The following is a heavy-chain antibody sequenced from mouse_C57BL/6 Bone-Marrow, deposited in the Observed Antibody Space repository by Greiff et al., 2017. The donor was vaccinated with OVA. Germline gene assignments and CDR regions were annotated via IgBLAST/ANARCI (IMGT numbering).Heavy chain of an antibody. CDR2: FHPYNDDT. V-gene: IGHV1-47*01. CDR1: GYTFTTYP. Sequence: QVQLKESGAELVKPGASVKMSCKASGYTFTTYPIEWMKQNHGKSLEWIGNFHPYNDDTKYNEKFKGKATLTVEKSSSTVYLERSRLTSDDSAVYYCARSGNYPAWFAYWGQGTLVTVSA. D-gene: IGHD2-1*01. J-gene: IGHJ3*01. CDR3: ARSGNYPAWFAY.